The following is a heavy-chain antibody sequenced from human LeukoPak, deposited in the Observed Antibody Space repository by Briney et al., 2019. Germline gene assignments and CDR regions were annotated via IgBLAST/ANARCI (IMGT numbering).Heavy chain of an antibody. Sequence: ASVKVSCKASGYTFTSYDINWLRQATVQGLEWMGWMNPNSGNTGYAQKFQGRVTMTRNTSISTAYMELSSLRSEDTAVYYCARERFGGAQDWFDPWGQGTLVTVSS. CDR2: MNPNSGNT. D-gene: IGHD2-21*01. CDR1: GYTFTSYD. V-gene: IGHV1-8*01. J-gene: IGHJ5*02. CDR3: ARERFGGAQDWFDP.